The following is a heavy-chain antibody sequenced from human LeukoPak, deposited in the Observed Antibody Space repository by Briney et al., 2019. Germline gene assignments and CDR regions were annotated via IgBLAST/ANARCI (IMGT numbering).Heavy chain of an antibody. Sequence: SETLSLTCTVSGCSISGYYWNWIRQPPGKGLEWIGYIYYSGSTNYNPSLKSRVTISVDTSKNQFSLKLSSVTAADTAVYYCARGREWEPKVFYYWGQGTLVTVSS. V-gene: IGHV4-59*01. D-gene: IGHD1-26*01. CDR2: IYYSGST. CDR3: ARGREWEPKVFYY. CDR1: GCSISGYY. J-gene: IGHJ4*02.